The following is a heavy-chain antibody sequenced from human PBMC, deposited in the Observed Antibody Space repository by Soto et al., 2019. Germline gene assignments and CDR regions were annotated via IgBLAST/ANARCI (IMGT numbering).Heavy chain of an antibody. CDR1: GGSISSGGYY. CDR2: IYYSGST. V-gene: IGHV4-31*03. D-gene: IGHD2-15*01. CDR3: ARDIVVVGSGVWFDP. J-gene: IGHJ5*02. Sequence: SETLSLTCTVSGGSISSGGYYWSWIRQHPGKGLEWIGYIYYSGSTYYNPSLKSRVTISVDTSKNQFSLKLSSVTAADTAVYYCARDIVVVGSGVWFDPWGQGTLVTVSS.